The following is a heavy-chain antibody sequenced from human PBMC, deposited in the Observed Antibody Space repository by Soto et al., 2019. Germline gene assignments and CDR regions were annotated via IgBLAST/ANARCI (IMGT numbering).Heavy chain of an antibody. V-gene: IGHV4-59*01. Sequence: PSETLSLTCTVSGGSISSYYWSWIRQPPGKGLEWIGYIYYSGSTNYNPSLKSRVTISVDTSKNQFSLKLSSVTAADTAVYYCARGSRGDYGDYDIDYWGQGTLVTVSS. J-gene: IGHJ4*02. D-gene: IGHD4-17*01. CDR1: GGSISSYY. CDR2: IYYSGST. CDR3: ARGSRGDYGDYDIDY.